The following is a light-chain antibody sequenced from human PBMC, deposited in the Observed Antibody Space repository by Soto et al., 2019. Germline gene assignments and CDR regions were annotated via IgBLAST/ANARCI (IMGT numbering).Light chain of an antibody. CDR2: WAS. Sequence: DIVMTQSPDSLAVSLGERATINCKSSQSVLYSSNSNNYLAWFQQRPGQPPKLLIYWASTRESGVPDRFSGSGSGTDFNLTISSLQAEDVAVYYCQQYYTTPQTFGQGTKVEIK. CDR1: QSVLYSSNSNNY. J-gene: IGKJ1*01. CDR3: QQYYTTPQT. V-gene: IGKV4-1*01.